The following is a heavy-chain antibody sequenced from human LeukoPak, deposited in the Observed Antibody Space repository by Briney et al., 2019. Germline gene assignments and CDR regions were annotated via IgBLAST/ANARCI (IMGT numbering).Heavy chain of an antibody. CDR1: GYTFTSYD. CDR2: MNPNSGNT. CDR3: ARGIYSSGCWLDY. J-gene: IGHJ4*02. D-gene: IGHD6-19*01. Sequence: SVKVSCKASGYTFTSYDINWARQATGQGLEWMGWMNPNSGNTGYAQKFQGRVTITRNTSISTAYMELSSLRSEDTAVYYCARGIYSSGCWLDYWGQGTLVTVSS. V-gene: IGHV1-8*03.